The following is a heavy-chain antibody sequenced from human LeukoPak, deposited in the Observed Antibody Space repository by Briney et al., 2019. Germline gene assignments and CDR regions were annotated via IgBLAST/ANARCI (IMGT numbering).Heavy chain of an antibody. J-gene: IGHJ4*02. V-gene: IGHV3-23*01. D-gene: IGHD3-22*01. CDR1: GFTFSSYA. CDR3: AKEGALITMIVVVITTGFDY. Sequence: GGSLRLSCAASGFTFSSYAMSWVRQAPGKGLEWVSAISGSGGSTYYADSVKGRFTISRDNSKNTLYLQMNSLRAEDTAVYYCAKEGALITMIVVVITTGFDYWGQGTLVTVSS. CDR2: ISGSGGST.